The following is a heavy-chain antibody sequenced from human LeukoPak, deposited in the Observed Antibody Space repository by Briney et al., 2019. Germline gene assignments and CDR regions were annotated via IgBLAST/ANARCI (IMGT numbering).Heavy chain of an antibody. CDR2: ISSSGSSI. J-gene: IGHJ4*02. Sequence: GGSLRLSCAASGFTFSDYYMSWIRQAPGKGLEWVSYISSSGSSIYYADSVRGRFTISRDNAKNTLYLQMNSLRAEDTAVYYCARRAPTRYFDYWGQGTLVTVSS. V-gene: IGHV3-11*04. CDR1: GFTFSDYY. CDR3: ARRAPTRYFDY. D-gene: IGHD5-24*01.